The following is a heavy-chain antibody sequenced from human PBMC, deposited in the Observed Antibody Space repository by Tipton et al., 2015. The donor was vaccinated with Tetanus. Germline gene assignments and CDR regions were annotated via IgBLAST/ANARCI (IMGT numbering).Heavy chain of an antibody. CDR3: ARDISHVGATLYFDY. D-gene: IGHD1-26*01. Sequence: SLRLSCAASGFSFSDYYMGWIRQAPEKGLEWLSYISRSGDTISYADSVKGRFTISRDNAKNSLYLQMDSLRAEDTAVYYCARDISHVGATLYFDYWGQGILVTVSS. J-gene: IGHJ4*02. V-gene: IGHV3-11*01. CDR2: ISRSGDTI. CDR1: GFSFSDYY.